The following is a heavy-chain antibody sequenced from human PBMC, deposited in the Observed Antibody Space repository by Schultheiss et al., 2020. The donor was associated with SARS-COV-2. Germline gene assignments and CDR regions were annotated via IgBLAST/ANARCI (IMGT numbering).Heavy chain of an antibody. CDR2: IYSGGST. CDR1: GFTVSSNY. D-gene: IGHD5-12*01. Sequence: GESLKISCAASGFTVSSNYMSWVRQAPGKGLEWVSVIYSGGSTYYADSVKGRFTISRDNAKNSLYLQMNSLRAEDTAVYYCARAMRIVATMGYYYYYYMDVWGKGTTVTVSS. V-gene: IGHV3-53*01. CDR3: ARAMRIVATMGYYYYYYMDV. J-gene: IGHJ6*03.